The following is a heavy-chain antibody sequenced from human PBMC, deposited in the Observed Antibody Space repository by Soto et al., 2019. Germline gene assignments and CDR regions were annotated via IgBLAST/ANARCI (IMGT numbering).Heavy chain of an antibody. J-gene: IGHJ4*02. V-gene: IGHV3-33*01. D-gene: IGHD3-3*01. CDR2: IWHDGGNK. Sequence: QVQLVESGGGVVQPGRSLRLSCAASGFTFSSYGMHWVRQAPGKGLEWVAFIWHDGGNKFYAESVKGRFTISRDNSKNTLYLQMTSLSAEDTAMYYCARLSYDFWSGFYRPGFDFWGQGLLVTVSS. CDR1: GFTFSSYG. CDR3: ARLSYDFWSGFYRPGFDF.